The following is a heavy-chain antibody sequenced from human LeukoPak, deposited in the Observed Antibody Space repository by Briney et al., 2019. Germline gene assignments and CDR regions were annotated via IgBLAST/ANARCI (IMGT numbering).Heavy chain of an antibody. Sequence: GGSLRLSCAAPGFTFNSYAMTWVRQAPGKGLEWVSSISGRGDDTYSADSVKGRFTISRDNSKNTLYLQMNSLRAEDTAVYYCAKGQSRDDFWSGYLPHFDYWGQGTLVTVFS. D-gene: IGHD3-3*01. CDR1: GFTFNSYA. CDR2: ISGRGDDT. CDR3: AKGQSRDDFWSGYLPHFDY. V-gene: IGHV3-23*01. J-gene: IGHJ4*02.